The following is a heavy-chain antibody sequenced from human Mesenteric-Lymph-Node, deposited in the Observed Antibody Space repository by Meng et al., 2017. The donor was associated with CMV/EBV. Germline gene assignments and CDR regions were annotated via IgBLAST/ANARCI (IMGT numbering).Heavy chain of an antibody. Sequence: ASVKVSCKASGYTFASYYIHWVRQAPGQGLEWMGMINPRVGSTIYAQKFQGRITMTRDTSTSTVYMELSSLRSDDTAVYYCARAHPTRKYGDNSAGGDVWGQGTTVTVSS. V-gene: IGHV1-46*01. CDR2: INPRVGST. D-gene: IGHD4-23*01. CDR1: GYTFASYY. J-gene: IGHJ6*02. CDR3: ARAHPTRKYGDNSAGGDV.